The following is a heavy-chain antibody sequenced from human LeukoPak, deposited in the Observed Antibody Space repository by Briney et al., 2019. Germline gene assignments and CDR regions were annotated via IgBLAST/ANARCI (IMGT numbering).Heavy chain of an antibody. V-gene: IGHV1-69*13. Sequence: SVKVSCKASGGTFSSYAISWVRQAPGQGLEWMGGIIPISGTANYAQKFQGRVTITADESTSTAYMELSSLRSEDTAVYYCARSKPGNDAFDIWGQGTMVTVSS. D-gene: IGHD1-1*01. CDR3: ARSKPGNDAFDI. CDR2: IIPISGTA. J-gene: IGHJ3*02. CDR1: GGTFSSYA.